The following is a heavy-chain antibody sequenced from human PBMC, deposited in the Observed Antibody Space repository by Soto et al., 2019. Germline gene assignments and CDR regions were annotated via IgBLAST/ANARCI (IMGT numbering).Heavy chain of an antibody. Sequence: ASVKVSCKASGYTFTSYAMHWVRQAPGQRLAWMGWINAGNGNTKYSQKFQGRVTITRDTSASTAYMELSSLRSEDTPVYYCARLGYCSSTSCYLGYCGMDVWGQGTTVTVSS. D-gene: IGHD2-2*01. J-gene: IGHJ6*02. CDR2: INAGNGNT. CDR1: GYTFTSYA. V-gene: IGHV1-3*01. CDR3: ARLGYCSSTSCYLGYCGMDV.